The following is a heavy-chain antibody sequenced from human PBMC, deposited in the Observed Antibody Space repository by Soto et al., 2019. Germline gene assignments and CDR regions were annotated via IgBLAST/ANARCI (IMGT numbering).Heavy chain of an antibody. D-gene: IGHD3-10*01. Sequence: SETLSLTCTVSGGSISSGDYYWSWIRQPPGKGPEWIGYIYYSGSTYCNPSLKSRVTISVDTSKNQFSLKLSSVTAADTAVYYCARERITMVRGVAGTGGMDVWGQGTTVTVSS. CDR1: GGSISSGDYY. J-gene: IGHJ6*02. CDR3: ARERITMVRGVAGTGGMDV. CDR2: IYYSGST. V-gene: IGHV4-30-4*01.